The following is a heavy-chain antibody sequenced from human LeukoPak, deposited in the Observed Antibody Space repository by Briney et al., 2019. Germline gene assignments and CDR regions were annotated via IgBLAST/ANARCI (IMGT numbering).Heavy chain of an antibody. V-gene: IGHV1-2*02. CDR2: INPNSGDT. CDR1: GYTFTGYY. CDR3: ARVRPNYYDSSGYYYDGPYYFDY. D-gene: IGHD3-22*01. J-gene: IGHJ4*02. Sequence: ASVKVSCKASGYTFTGYYMHWVRQAPGQGLEWMGWINPNSGDTNHAQKFQGRVTMTRDTSVSTAYMELSRLRSDDTAVYYCARVRPNYYDSSGYYYDGPYYFDYWGQGTLVTVSS.